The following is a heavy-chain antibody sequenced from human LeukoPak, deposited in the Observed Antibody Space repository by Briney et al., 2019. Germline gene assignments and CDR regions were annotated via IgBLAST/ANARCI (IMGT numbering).Heavy chain of an antibody. CDR3: ARDGVFRFEVGDVYYYYMDV. Sequence: GGSLRLSCAASGFTFDDYGMSWVRQAPGKGLEWVSGINWNGGSTGYADSVKGRFTISRDNAKNSLYLQMNSLRAEDTALYYCARDGVFRFEVGDVYYYYMDVWGKGTTVIISS. CDR1: GFTFDDYG. J-gene: IGHJ6*03. V-gene: IGHV3-20*04. CDR2: INWNGGST. D-gene: IGHD2-21*02.